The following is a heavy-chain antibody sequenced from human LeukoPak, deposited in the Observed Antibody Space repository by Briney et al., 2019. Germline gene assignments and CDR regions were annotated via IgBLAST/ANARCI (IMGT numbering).Heavy chain of an antibody. CDR1: GVFINSYY. CDR3: AKAPVLRFSEWPYFDY. D-gene: IGHD3-3*01. Sequence: PSETLSLTCTVCGVFINSYYWIWIRQPPGKGLEWIGYIYYSGSTNYNPSLKSRVTISVDTSKNQFSLKLSSVTAADTAVYYCAKAPVLRFSEWPYFDYWGQGTLVTVSS. V-gene: IGHV4-59*01. J-gene: IGHJ4*02. CDR2: IYYSGST.